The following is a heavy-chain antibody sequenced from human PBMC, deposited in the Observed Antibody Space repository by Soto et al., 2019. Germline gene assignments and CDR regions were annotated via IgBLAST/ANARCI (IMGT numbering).Heavy chain of an antibody. CDR2: ISGSGGST. Sequence: HPGGSLRLSCAASGFTFSSYAMSWVRQSPGKGLEWVSAISGSGGSTYYADSVKGRFTISRDNSKNTLYLQMNSLRAEDTAVYYCAKFSLFEYSSSSYYYYYGMDVWGQGTTVTVSS. CDR1: GFTFSSYA. V-gene: IGHV3-23*01. J-gene: IGHJ6*02. CDR3: AKFSLFEYSSSSYYYYYGMDV. D-gene: IGHD6-6*01.